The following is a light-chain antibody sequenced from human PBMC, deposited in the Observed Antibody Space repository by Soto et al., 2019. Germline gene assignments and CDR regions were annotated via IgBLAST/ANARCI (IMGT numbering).Light chain of an antibody. CDR2: DAT. Sequence: DIQMTQSPSTLSASVGDRVTITCRASQSISRWLAWYQQKPGKAPKVLIWDATTLHRGVPSRFSGSGFGTECTLTISSPQPDDFATYYCQQDDDYSTWTFGQGTKVEIK. CDR3: QQDDDYSTWT. J-gene: IGKJ1*01. V-gene: IGKV1-5*01. CDR1: QSISRW.